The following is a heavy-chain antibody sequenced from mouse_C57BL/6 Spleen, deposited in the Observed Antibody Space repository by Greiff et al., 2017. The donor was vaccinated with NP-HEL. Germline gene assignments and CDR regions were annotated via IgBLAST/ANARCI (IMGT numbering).Heavy chain of an antibody. V-gene: IGHV1-4*01. CDR2: INPSSGYT. CDR1: GYTFTSYT. J-gene: IGHJ4*01. CDR3: AIDGSSLSYAMDY. D-gene: IGHD1-1*01. Sequence: QVQLQQSGAELARPGASVKMSCKASGYTFTSYTMHWVKQRPGQGLEWIGYINPSSGYTKYNQKFKDKATLTADKSSSTADMQLSSLKSEDSAVYYCAIDGSSLSYAMDYWGQGTTVTVSS.